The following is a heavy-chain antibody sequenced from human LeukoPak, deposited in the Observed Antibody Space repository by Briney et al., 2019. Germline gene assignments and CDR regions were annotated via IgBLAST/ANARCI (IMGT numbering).Heavy chain of an antibody. CDR1: EYTFTSYD. J-gene: IGHJ4*02. CDR2: LNPNSGNT. D-gene: IGHD1-26*01. CDR3: ARGNQGGATTFDY. V-gene: IGHV1-8*01. Sequence: GASVKVSCKASEYTFTSYDINWVRQATGQGLECMGWLNPNSGNTGYAQKFQGRVTMTRNTSISTAYMELSSLRSEDTAVYYCARGNQGGATTFDYWGQGTLVTVSS.